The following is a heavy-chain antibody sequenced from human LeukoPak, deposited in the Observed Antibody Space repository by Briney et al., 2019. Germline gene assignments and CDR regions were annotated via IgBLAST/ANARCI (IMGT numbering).Heavy chain of an antibody. V-gene: IGHV1-69*01. J-gene: IGHJ4*02. CDR1: GGTFSSYA. CDR2: IIPMFGTA. Sequence: SVKVSCKASGGTFSSYAISWVPQAPGQGLEWMGGIIPMFGTAYYAQKLQGRVTITADHSTSTAYMELSSLRSEDTAVYYCAREVSSGRWTFDYWGQGTLVTVSS. D-gene: IGHD3-10*02. CDR3: AREVSSGRWTFDY.